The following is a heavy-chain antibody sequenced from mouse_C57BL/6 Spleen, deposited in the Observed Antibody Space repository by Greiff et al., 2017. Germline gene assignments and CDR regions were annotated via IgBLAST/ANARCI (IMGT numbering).Heavy chain of an antibody. V-gene: IGHV14-4*01. CDR3: TTVVGGGFFDY. CDR2: IDSENGDT. CDR1: GFNIKDYY. Sequence: EVQLQQSGAELVRPGASVKMSCAASGFNIKDYYMHWVQQSPEQGLEWIGGIDSENGDTEYASKFQGKGTITADTSANTDYLQLSRLTYEDTADCYCTTVVGGGFFDYWGQGTTLTVSS. J-gene: IGHJ2*01. D-gene: IGHD1-1*01.